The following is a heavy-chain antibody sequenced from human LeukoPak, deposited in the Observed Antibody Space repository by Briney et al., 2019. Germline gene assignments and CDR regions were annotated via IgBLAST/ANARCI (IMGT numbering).Heavy chain of an antibody. CDR3: ATEFFDNGYNF. V-gene: IGHV3-15*01. CDR2: IKSQSHGGTT. CDR1: GITFSNAW. Sequence: GGSLRLSCAASGITFSNAWMSSVRQAPGTGLEWVGHIKSQSHGGTTDYPAPVKGRFTISRDDSEDTVFLQMNSLKTEDTAVYYCATEFFDNGYNFWGQGTLVTVSS. J-gene: IGHJ4*02. D-gene: IGHD4/OR15-4a*01.